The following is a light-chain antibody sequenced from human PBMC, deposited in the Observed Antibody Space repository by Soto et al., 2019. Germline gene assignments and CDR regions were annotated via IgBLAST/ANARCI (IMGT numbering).Light chain of an antibody. Sequence: DIQMTQSPSSLSASVGDRVTITCRASQSITTSLTWYQQKPGKAPKLLIHDASSLDSGVPSRFSGSGSGTEFTLTISSLQPDDFATYYCQQYNSYSQTFGQGTKVEIK. V-gene: IGKV1-5*01. CDR3: QQYNSYSQT. CDR2: DAS. J-gene: IGKJ1*01. CDR1: QSITTS.